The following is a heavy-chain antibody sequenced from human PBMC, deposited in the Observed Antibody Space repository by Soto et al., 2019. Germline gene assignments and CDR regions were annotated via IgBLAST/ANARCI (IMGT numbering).Heavy chain of an antibody. V-gene: IGHV1-46*03. D-gene: IGHD2-15*01. CDR2: VNPSGGST. CDR3: VRGYCSRGFCYEDAVDF. CDR1: GYTFTSYY. Sequence: QVQLVQSGAEVKKPGASVNGSCKASGYTFTSYYIHWVRQAPGQGIEWRGVVNPSGGSTSYPQKFQGRITMDSDTSTSTVYMEMRSLRSADRAVYYCVRGYCSRGFCYEDAVDFGGQGTLVAVSS. J-gene: IGHJ3*01.